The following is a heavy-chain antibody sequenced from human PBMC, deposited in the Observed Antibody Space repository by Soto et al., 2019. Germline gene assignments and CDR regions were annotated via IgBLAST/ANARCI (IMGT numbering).Heavy chain of an antibody. J-gene: IGHJ4*02. Sequence: QVQLQESGPGLVKPSQTLSLTCTVSGGSISSGDYYWSWIRQPPGKGLEWIGYIYYSGSTYYNPSLRSRVTISVDTSKNQFSLKLSSVTAADTAVYYCARCGYYDSSGYWGGRITEFDYWGQGTLVTVSS. D-gene: IGHD3-22*01. CDR3: ARCGYYDSSGYWGGRITEFDY. CDR2: IYYSGST. CDR1: GGSISSGDYY. V-gene: IGHV4-30-4*01.